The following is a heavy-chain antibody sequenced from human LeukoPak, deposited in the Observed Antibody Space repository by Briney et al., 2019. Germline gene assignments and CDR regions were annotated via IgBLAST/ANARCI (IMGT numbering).Heavy chain of an antibody. CDR1: GVSVSDGRYY. CDR3: ATPYCSSISCLDVFNV. J-gene: IGHJ3*01. CDR2: KYYSGSA. V-gene: IGHV4-31*03. Sequence: SQTLSLTCNVSGVSVSDGRYYWTWLRQHPGKGLEWIGYKYYSGSAKSNPSLKSRLTISIDTSKNQFSLQLTSVTAAYSATYYCATPYCSSISCLDVFNVWGPGTRVTVSS. D-gene: IGHD2-2*01.